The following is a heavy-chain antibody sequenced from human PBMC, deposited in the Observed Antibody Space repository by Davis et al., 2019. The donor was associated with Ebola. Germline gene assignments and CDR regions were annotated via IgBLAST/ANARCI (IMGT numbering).Heavy chain of an antibody. CDR2: INAGTGNT. D-gene: IGHD4-17*01. CDR3: ARDHGDYGSYFDY. Sequence: AASVKVSCKASGYTFTSYHLNWVRQAAGQGLEWMGWINAGTGNTKVSQKFQGRVSITGDTSASTAYMEVTSLRSEDTAVYYCARDHGDYGSYFDYWGQGTLVTVSS. J-gene: IGHJ4*02. CDR1: GYTFTSYH. V-gene: IGHV1-3*01.